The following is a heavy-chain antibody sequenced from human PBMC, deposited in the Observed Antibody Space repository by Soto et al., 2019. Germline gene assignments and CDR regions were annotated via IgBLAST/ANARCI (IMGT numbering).Heavy chain of an antibody. CDR1: GYTFTSYG. V-gene: IGHV1-18*04. J-gene: IGHJ5*02. Sequence: GASVKVSCKASGYTFTSYGISWVRQAPGQGLEWMGWISAYNGNTNYAQKLQGRVTMTTDTSTSTAYMELRSLRSDDTAVYYCARVNGIITMVRGVIIPARFDPWGQGXLVTVYS. CDR2: ISAYNGNT. CDR3: ARVNGIITMVRGVIIPARFDP. D-gene: IGHD3-10*01.